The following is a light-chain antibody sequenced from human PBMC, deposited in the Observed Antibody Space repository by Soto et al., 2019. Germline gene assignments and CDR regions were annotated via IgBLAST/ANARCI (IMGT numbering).Light chain of an antibody. Sequence: EIVMTQSPATLSVSPGERATLSCRASQSVSILLAWYQQKPGQAPRLLIYDASKRATGIPDRISGSGSGTDFTLTISSLEPEDFAVYYCQQRSNWPPTFGQGTRLENK. J-gene: IGKJ5*01. CDR1: QSVSIL. V-gene: IGKV3-11*01. CDR2: DAS. CDR3: QQRSNWPPT.